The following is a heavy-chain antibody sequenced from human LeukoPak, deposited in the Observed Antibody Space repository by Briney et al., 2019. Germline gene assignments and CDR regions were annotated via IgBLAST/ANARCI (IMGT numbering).Heavy chain of an antibody. J-gene: IGHJ4*02. CDR1: GFTFSSYG. Sequence: GGSLRLSCAASGFTFSSYGMHWVRGAPGKGVEGVAFIWHEGSNKKSADSVKGRFTTSRDNSKNTLYLQMNSLRAADTAVYYCARSGAIVATSNPHHVDYWGQGTLVTVSS. CDR2: IWHEGSNK. D-gene: IGHD5-12*01. CDR3: ARSGAIVATSNPHHVDY. V-gene: IGHV3-30*02.